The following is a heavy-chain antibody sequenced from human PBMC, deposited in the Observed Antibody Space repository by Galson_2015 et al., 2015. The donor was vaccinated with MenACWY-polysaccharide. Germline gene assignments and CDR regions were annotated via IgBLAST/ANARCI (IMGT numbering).Heavy chain of an antibody. J-gene: IGHJ4*02. V-gene: IGHV1-3*01. CDR2: INAGNGNT. Sequence: SVKVSCKASGYTFTSYAMHWVRQAPGQRLEWMGWINAGNGNTKYSQKFQGRVTITRDTSASTVYMEQSSLRSEDTAVYYCARNWDYYGSGTYYNFDYWGQGTLVTVSS. D-gene: IGHD3-10*01. CDR1: GYTFTSYA. CDR3: ARNWDYYGSGTYYNFDY.